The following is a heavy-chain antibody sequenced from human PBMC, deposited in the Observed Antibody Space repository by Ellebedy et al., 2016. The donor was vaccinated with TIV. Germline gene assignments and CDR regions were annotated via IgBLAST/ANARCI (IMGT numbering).Heavy chain of an antibody. J-gene: IGHJ4*02. CDR1: GFSFSSYA. CDR3: ERGKYGTYIQHASDS. D-gene: IGHD1-1*01. Sequence: GESLKISCAASGFSFSSYAMSWVRQAPGKGLEWVSLISWDGGSTYYADSVKGRFTISRDNSENAPYLQMNSLRAEDTAIYHCERGKYGTYIQHASDSWGQGTLVTVSS. CDR2: ISWDGGST. V-gene: IGHV3-23*01.